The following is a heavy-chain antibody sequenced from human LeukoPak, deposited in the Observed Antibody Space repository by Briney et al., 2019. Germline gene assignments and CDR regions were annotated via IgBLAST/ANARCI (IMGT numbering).Heavy chain of an antibody. V-gene: IGHV3-48*04. Sequence: PGESLRLSCATSGFSFNRRGMNWVRHPPGKGLEWVSYISPRSETIFYAESVQGRFAVSRDHAKGSLYLQMHTLRVEDTAVYYCARIDGPTVFTYYMDLWGKGTTVTVAS. CDR3: ARIDGPTVFTYYMDL. J-gene: IGHJ6*03. CDR1: GFSFNRRG. D-gene: IGHD3-16*01. CDR2: ISPRSETI.